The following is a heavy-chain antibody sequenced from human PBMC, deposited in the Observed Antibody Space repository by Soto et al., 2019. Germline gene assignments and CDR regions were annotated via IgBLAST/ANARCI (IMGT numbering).Heavy chain of an antibody. Sequence: PSETLSLTCTVSGGSVSSGSYYWSWIRQPPGKGLEWIGYIYYSGSTNYNPSLKSRVTISVDTSKNQFSLKLSSVTAADTAVYYCARGNTIFGVVIPEAYWGQGTLVTVSS. CDR1: GGSVSSGSYY. V-gene: IGHV4-61*01. CDR2: IYYSGST. J-gene: IGHJ4*02. D-gene: IGHD3-3*01. CDR3: ARGNTIFGVVIPEAY.